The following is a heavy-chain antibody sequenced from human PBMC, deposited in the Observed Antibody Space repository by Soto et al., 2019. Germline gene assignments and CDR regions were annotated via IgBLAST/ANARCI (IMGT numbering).Heavy chain of an antibody. CDR2: ISDSGTNT. D-gene: IGHD6-6*01. CDR1: GFTFSSYA. CDR3: ARSSSSSGP. J-gene: IGHJ4*02. V-gene: IGHV3-23*01. Sequence: EVQLLESGGSLVQPGGSLRLSCAASGFTFSSYAMSWVRQGPGKGLEWVSAISDSGTNTYYADSVKGRFTISRDNSKSTLYLQMTSLRDEDTATYYCARSSSSSGPWGQGTLVSVSS.